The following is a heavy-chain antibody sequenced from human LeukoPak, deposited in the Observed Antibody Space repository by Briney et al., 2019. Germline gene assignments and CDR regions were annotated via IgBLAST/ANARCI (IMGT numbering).Heavy chain of an antibody. V-gene: IGHV3-23*01. CDR1: GFTFSRYA. J-gene: IGHJ4*02. CDR2: ITISGGSA. D-gene: IGHD3-22*01. CDR3: AIMHSYYDGRGYSVL. Sequence: VESLRLSCAASGFTFSRYAVSWVRRAPGKGLEWGSGITISGGSASYADSVKGRFTISRDNPGNTLFMEMHSLRAEDTAFYYCAIMHSYYDGRGYSVLWGQGTLVTVSS.